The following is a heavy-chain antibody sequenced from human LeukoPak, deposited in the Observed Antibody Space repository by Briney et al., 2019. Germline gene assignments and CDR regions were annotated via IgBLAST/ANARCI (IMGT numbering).Heavy chain of an antibody. V-gene: IGHV4-39*01. Sequence: PSETLSLTCTVSGGSISSSSYYWGWIRQPPGKGLEWIGSIYYSGSTYYNPSLKSRATISVDTSKNQFSLKLSSVTAADTAVYYCARGQQLVLFAFDIWGQGTMVTVSS. D-gene: IGHD6-6*01. J-gene: IGHJ3*02. CDR2: IYYSGST. CDR1: GGSISSSSYY. CDR3: ARGQQLVLFAFDI.